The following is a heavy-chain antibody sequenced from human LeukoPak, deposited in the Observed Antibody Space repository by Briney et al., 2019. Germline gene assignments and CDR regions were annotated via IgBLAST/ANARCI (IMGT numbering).Heavy chain of an antibody. V-gene: IGHV3-30*03. CDR2: ISYDGSNK. CDR1: GFIFSSYW. Sequence: GGSLRLSCAASGFIFSSYWMSWVRQAPGKGLEWVAVISYDGSNKYYADSVKGRFTISRDNSKNTLYLQMNSLRAEDTAVYYCARNLGQQWLAGDAFDIWGQGTMVTVSS. D-gene: IGHD6-19*01. CDR3: ARNLGQQWLAGDAFDI. J-gene: IGHJ3*02.